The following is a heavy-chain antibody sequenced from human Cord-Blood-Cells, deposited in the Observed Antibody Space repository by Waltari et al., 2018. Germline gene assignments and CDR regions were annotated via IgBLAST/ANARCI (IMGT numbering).Heavy chain of an antibody. J-gene: IGHJ4*02. CDR3: ARDLFTTYGDY. V-gene: IGHV3-21*01. Sequence: EVQLVESGGGLVKTGGSLRLSCAASGFTSSSSSMNWVRQAPGKGLEWVSSISSSSSYIYYADSVKGRFTISRDNAKNSLYLQMNSLRAEDTAVYYCARDLFTTYGDYWGQGTLVTVSS. CDR2: ISSSSSYI. D-gene: IGHD1-1*01. CDR1: GFTSSSSS.